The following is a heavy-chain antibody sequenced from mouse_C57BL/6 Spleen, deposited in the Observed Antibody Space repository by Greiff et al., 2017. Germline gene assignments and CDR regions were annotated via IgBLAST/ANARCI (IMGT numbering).Heavy chain of an antibody. CDR1: GYTFTSYW. CDR2: IDPSDSET. V-gene: IGHV1-52*01. Sequence: QVQLKQPGAELVRPGSSVKLSCKASGYTFTSYWMHWVKQRPIQGLEWIGNIDPSDSETHYNQKFKDKATLTVDKSSTTTYMQLSSLTSEDSAVYYCARRSYYNNGAWFAYWGQGTLVTVSA. CDR3: ARRSYYNNGAWFAY. J-gene: IGHJ3*01. D-gene: IGHD2-5*01.